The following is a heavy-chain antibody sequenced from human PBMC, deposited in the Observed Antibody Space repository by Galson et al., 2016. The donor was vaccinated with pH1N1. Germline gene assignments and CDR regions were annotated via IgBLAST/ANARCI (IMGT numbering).Heavy chain of an antibody. Sequence: TLSLTCSVSGGSISSDSYYWSWIRQPAGKGLEWIGRIYTSGSTNYNPSLKSRVTISVDTSKNHFSLRLSSVTAADTAVYFWARASTRFGVVPAAYYYGMDVWGQGTTVTVSS. D-gene: IGHD2-2*01. CDR2: IYTSGST. J-gene: IGHJ6*02. CDR3: ARASTRFGVVPAAYYYGMDV. CDR1: GGSISSDSYY. V-gene: IGHV4-61*02.